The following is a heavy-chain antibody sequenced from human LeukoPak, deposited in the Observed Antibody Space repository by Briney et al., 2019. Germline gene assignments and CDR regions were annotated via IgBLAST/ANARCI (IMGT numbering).Heavy chain of an antibody. V-gene: IGHV3-30*03. CDR1: GFTFSTYG. CDR2: TSYDGNEK. Sequence: PGRSLRLSCVASGFTFSTYGMHWVRQTPGKGLEWVTVTSYDGNEKYYADSVKGRFTISRDNSKNTVYLQMNSLRAEDTAVYYCATGGTRAATGRMGFWGQGTLVTVSS. CDR3: ATGGTRAATGRMGF. J-gene: IGHJ4*02. D-gene: IGHD6-25*01.